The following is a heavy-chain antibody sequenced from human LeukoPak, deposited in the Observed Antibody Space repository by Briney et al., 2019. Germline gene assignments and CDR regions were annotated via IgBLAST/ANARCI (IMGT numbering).Heavy chain of an antibody. J-gene: IGHJ3*02. CDR3: ATPSGSYAGDAFDI. CDR2: FDPEDGET. Sequence: VASVKVSCKVSGYTLTELSMHWVRQAPGKGLEWMGGFDPEDGETIYPQKFQGRVTMTEDTSTDTAYMEPSSLRSEDTAVYYCATPSGSYAGDAFDIWGQGTMVTVSS. D-gene: IGHD1-26*01. CDR1: GYTLTELS. V-gene: IGHV1-24*01.